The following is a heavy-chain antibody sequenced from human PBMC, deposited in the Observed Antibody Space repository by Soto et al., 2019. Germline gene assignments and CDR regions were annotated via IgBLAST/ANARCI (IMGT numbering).Heavy chain of an antibody. D-gene: IGHD2-21*02. CDR1: GDTFSSYT. V-gene: IGHV1-69*02. Sequence: QVQLVQSGAELKKPGSSVKVSCRSGGDTFSSYTVSWVRQAPGQGLEWMGRVIPVLGVTNYARKFQGRVSITAEKSTSTAYLELRSLTSEDSGVYYCARRRYCGADCYSQYYYGMDIWGQGTTDTVSS. CDR3: ARRRYCGADCYSQYYYGMDI. CDR2: VIPVLGVT. J-gene: IGHJ6*02.